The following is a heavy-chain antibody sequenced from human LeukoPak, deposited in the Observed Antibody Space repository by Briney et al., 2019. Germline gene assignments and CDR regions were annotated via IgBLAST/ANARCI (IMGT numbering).Heavy chain of an antibody. D-gene: IGHD1-1*01. J-gene: IGHJ3*02. CDR1: GGTFSSYA. CDR3: ARELERRVDAFDI. Sequence: SVKVSCKASGGTFSSYAISWVRQAPGQGLEWMGGIIPIFGTANYAQKFQGRVTITADESTSTAYMELSSLRSEDTAVYYCARELERRVDAFDIWGQETMVTVSS. V-gene: IGHV1-69*13. CDR2: IIPIFGTA.